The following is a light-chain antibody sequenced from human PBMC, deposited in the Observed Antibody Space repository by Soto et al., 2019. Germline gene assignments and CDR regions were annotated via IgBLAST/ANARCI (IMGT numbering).Light chain of an antibody. Sequence: IQITQSPSSLTASVEDRGIITCWASQSISKHVNWYQQKQGKAPKLLIFAASSLQSGVPSRFSGSRSGPDFTLTISSLQPVDFATYYCQQSYSSPPTFGQGTKVDIK. CDR1: QSISKH. CDR2: AAS. V-gene: IGKV1-39*01. CDR3: QQSYSSPPT. J-gene: IGKJ1*01.